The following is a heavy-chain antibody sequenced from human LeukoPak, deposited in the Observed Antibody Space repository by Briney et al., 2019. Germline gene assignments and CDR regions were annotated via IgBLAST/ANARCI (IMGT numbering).Heavy chain of an antibody. Sequence: GGSLRLSCAASGFTFNSYGMHWARQTPGKGLEWVAVISYDGGNKYYADSVKGRFTISRDNSKNTLYLQMNSLRAEDTAVYYCASGASSAWYYFDYWGQGTLVTVSS. CDR1: GFTFNSYG. J-gene: IGHJ4*02. CDR3: ASGASSAWYYFDY. D-gene: IGHD6-19*01. CDR2: ISYDGGNK. V-gene: IGHV3-30*03.